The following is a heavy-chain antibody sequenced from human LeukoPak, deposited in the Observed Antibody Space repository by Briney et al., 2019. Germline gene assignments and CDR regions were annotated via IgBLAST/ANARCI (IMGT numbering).Heavy chain of an antibody. CDR2: IHNDGST. CDR1: GFTFSSYA. Sequence: GGSLRLSCAASGFTFSSYAMSWVRQAPGEGLEWVSVIHNDGSTYYTDSVKGRFTISRDNSKNTLYLQMNSLRVEDTAVYYCAALARDYWGQGTLVTVSS. CDR3: AALARDY. J-gene: IGHJ4*02. V-gene: IGHV3-23*03. D-gene: IGHD3-3*02.